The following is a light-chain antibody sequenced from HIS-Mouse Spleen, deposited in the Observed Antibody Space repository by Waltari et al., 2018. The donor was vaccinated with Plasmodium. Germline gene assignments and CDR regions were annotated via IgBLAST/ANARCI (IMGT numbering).Light chain of an antibody. CDR2: DAS. J-gene: IGKJ4*01. V-gene: IGKV1-33*01. CDR1: QDISNY. Sequence: DIQMTQSPSSLSASVGDRVTITCQASQDISNYLNWYQQKPGNAPKLLIYDASNMETGIPSRFSGRGSGTEFTFTISSLQPEDIATYYCQQYDNLPLTFGGGTKVEIK. CDR3: QQYDNLPLT.